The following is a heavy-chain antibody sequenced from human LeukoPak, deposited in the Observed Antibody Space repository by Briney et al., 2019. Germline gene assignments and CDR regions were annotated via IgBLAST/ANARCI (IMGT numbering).Heavy chain of an antibody. D-gene: IGHD3-22*01. CDR2: IYHSGST. CDR3: AREAYYYDSSGYCLDY. Sequence: SETLSLTCTVSGGSISSYYWSWVRQPPGKGLEWIGEIYHSGSTNYNPSLKSRVTISVDKSKNRFSLKLSSVTAADTAVYYCAREAYYYDSSGYCLDYWGQGTLVTVSS. J-gene: IGHJ4*02. CDR1: GGSISSYY. V-gene: IGHV4-59*12.